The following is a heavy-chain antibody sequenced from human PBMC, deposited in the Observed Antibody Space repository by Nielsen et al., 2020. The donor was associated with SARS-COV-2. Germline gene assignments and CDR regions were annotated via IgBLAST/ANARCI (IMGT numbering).Heavy chain of an antibody. V-gene: IGHV3-13*01. Sequence: GGSLRLSCAASGFTFSSYDMHWVRQATGKGLEWVSAIGTAGDTYYPGSVKGRFTISRENAKNSLYLQMNSLRAGDIAVYYCARGTVTTRYYYYYYGMDVCGQGTTVTVSS. CDR2: IGTAGDT. CDR1: GFTFSSYD. J-gene: IGHJ6*02. D-gene: IGHD4-17*01. CDR3: ARGTVTTRYYYYYYGMDV.